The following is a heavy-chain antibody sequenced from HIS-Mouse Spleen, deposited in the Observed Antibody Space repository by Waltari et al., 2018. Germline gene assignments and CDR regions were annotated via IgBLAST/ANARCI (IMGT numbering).Heavy chain of an antibody. CDR2: INHSGST. V-gene: IGHV4-34*01. J-gene: IGHJ3*02. D-gene: IGHD6-13*01. Sequence: QVQLQQWGAGLLKPSDTLSLTCAVYGGSFSGYYWSWIRQPPGKGLEWIGEINHSGSTNYNPSLKSRVTISVDTSKNQFSLKLSSVTAADTAVYYCARDRQQQLVHEAFDIWGQGTMVTVSS. CDR3: ARDRQQQLVHEAFDI. CDR1: GGSFSGYY.